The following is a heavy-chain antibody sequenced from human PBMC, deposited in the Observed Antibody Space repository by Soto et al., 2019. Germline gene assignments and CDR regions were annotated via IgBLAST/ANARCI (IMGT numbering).Heavy chain of an antibody. D-gene: IGHD2-21*02. CDR2: VNPSGGHT. V-gene: IGHV1-46*01. J-gene: IGHJ4*02. CDR3: ARGGHVVVVTAALDY. CDR1: GDPFTDYY. Sequence: ASVKVSCKASGDPFTDYYIHWVRQAPGQGLEWMGTVNPSGGHTTYAQHFLGRVTMTRDTSTSTLYMELTSLTSDDTAIYYCARGGHVVVVTAALDYWGQGTLVTVSS.